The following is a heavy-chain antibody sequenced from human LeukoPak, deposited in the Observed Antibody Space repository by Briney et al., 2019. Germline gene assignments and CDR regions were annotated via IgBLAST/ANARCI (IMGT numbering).Heavy chain of an antibody. CDR3: ASRITTVTTWVAFDI. J-gene: IGHJ3*02. D-gene: IGHD4-17*01. V-gene: IGHV1-69*05. CDR2: IIPIFGTA. Sequence: GASVKVSCKASGGTFSSYAISWVRQAPGQGLEWMGGIIPIFGTANYAQKFQGRVTITTDESTSTAYMKLSSLRSEDTAVYYCASRITTVTTWVAFDIWGQGTMVTVSS. CDR1: GGTFSSYA.